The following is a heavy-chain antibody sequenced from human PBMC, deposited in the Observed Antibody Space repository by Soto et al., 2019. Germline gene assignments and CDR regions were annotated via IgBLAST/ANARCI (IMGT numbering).Heavy chain of an antibody. CDR2: ISYDGSNK. Sequence: GSLRLSCAASGFTFSSYGMHWVRQAPGKGLEWVAVISYDGSNKYYADSVKGRFTISRDNSKNTLYLQMSGLRSEDTAVYYCARRSFYCSGGSCYYYYYGMDVWGQGTTVTVSS. CDR3: ARRSFYCSGGSCYYYYYGMDV. CDR1: GFTFSSYG. J-gene: IGHJ6*02. V-gene: IGHV3-30*03. D-gene: IGHD2-15*01.